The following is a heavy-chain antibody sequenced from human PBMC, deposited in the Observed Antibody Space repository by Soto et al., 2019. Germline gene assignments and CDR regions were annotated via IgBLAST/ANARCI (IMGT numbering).Heavy chain of an antibody. CDR2: ISSSSSYI. CDR3: ARDLSTEVDFDY. Sequence: GSLRLSCAASGFTFSSYSMNWVRQAPGKGLEWVSSISSSSSYIYYADSVKGRFTISRDNAKNSLYLQMNSLRAEDTAVYYCARDLSTEVDFDYRGQGTLVTVSS. J-gene: IGHJ4*02. D-gene: IGHD2-2*01. V-gene: IGHV3-21*01. CDR1: GFTFSSYS.